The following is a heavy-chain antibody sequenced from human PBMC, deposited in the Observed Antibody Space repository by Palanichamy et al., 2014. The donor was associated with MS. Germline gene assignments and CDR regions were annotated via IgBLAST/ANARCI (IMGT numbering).Heavy chain of an antibody. CDR2: TYYRSKWYS. CDR3: ARDRSPPYGEATNYFDY. D-gene: IGHD4-17*01. Sequence: QVQLQQSGPGLVKPSQTLSLTCAISGDSVSSNSAAWNWIRQSPSRGLEWLGRTYYRSKWYSNYAVSVKSRITINPDTSKNQFSLQLNSVTPEDTAVYYCARDRSPPYGEATNYFDYWGQGTLVTVSS. CDR1: GDSVSSNSAA. J-gene: IGHJ4*02. V-gene: IGHV6-1*01.